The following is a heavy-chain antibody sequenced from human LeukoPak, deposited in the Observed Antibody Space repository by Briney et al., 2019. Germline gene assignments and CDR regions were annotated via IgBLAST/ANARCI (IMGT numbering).Heavy chain of an antibody. CDR2: INPSGGST. V-gene: IGHV1-46*01. J-gene: IGHJ4*02. D-gene: IGHD1-26*01. Sequence: GASVKVSCKASGYTLTSYYMHWVRQAPGQGLEWMGIINPSGGSTSYAQKLQGRVTMTRDMSTSTVYMELSSLRSEDTAVYYCARDRGQWELRGHFDYWGQGTLVTVSS. CDR1: GYTLTSYY. CDR3: ARDRGQWELRGHFDY.